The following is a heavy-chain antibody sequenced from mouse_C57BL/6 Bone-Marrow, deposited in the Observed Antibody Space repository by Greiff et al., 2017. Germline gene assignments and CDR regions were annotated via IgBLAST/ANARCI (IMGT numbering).Heavy chain of an antibody. J-gene: IGHJ2*01. CDR3: ARPLTGTLFDY. CDR1: GFTFSSYA. V-gene: IGHV5-4*03. Sequence: EVKLVESGGGLVKPGGSLKLSCAASGFTFSSYAMSWVRQTPEKRLEWVATISDGGSYTYSPDNVKGRFTISRDNAKNNLYLQMSHLKSEDTAMYYCARPLTGTLFDYWSQGTTLTVSS. D-gene: IGHD4-1*01. CDR2: ISDGGSYT.